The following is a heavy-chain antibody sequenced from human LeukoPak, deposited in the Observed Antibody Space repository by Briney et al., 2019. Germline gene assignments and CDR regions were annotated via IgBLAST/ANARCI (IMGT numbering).Heavy chain of an antibody. D-gene: IGHD3-10*01. J-gene: IGHJ4*02. V-gene: IGHV3-48*01. CDR2: ISSSSSTI. CDR3: ARLGLSNSMVRGVIDDY. CDR1: GFTFSSYS. Sequence: GGSLRLSCAASGFTFSSYSMNWVRQAPGKGLEWVSYISSSSSTIYYADSVKGRFTISRDNAKNSLYLQMNSLRAEDTAVYYCARLGLSNSMVRGVIDDYWGQGTLVTVSS.